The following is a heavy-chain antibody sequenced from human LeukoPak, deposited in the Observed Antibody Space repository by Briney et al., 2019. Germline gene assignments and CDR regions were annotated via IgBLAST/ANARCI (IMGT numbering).Heavy chain of an antibody. D-gene: IGHD3-22*01. V-gene: IGHV3-53*01. Sequence: GGSLRLSCAASGFTVSSNYMSWVRQAPGKGLEWVSVIYSGGSTYYADSVKGRFTISRDNSKNTLYLQMSSLRAEDTAVYYCAKDDTYDSSGYFDYWGQGTLVTVSS. CDR2: IYSGGST. J-gene: IGHJ4*02. CDR3: AKDDTYDSSGYFDY. CDR1: GFTVSSNY.